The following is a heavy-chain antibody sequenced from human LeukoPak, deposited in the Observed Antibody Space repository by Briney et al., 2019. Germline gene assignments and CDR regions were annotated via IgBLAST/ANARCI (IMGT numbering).Heavy chain of an antibody. Sequence: GGSLRLSCAASGFTFSSYNVNWVRQAPGKGLEWVSCISSSSSTTYYADSVKGRFTISRDNAKNSLYLQMNSLRVEDTAVYYCARQSAFDIWGQGTMVTVSS. CDR1: GFTFSSYN. CDR3: ARQSAFDI. CDR2: ISSSSSTT. V-gene: IGHV3-48*04. J-gene: IGHJ3*02.